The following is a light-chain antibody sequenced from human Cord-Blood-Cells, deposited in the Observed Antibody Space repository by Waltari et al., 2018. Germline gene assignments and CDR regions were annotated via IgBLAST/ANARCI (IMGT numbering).Light chain of an antibody. CDR1: QSISSY. J-gene: IGKJ2*01. V-gene: IGKV1-39*01. CDR3: QQSYSTPYI. CDR2: AAS. Sequence: DIQMTQSPSSLSASVGDRVTITCRASQSISSYLNWYQQKPGKAPKLLIYAASSLQSGFPSRFSGSRSGTDFTLTISSLQPEDFATYYCQQSYSTPYIFGQGTKLEIK.